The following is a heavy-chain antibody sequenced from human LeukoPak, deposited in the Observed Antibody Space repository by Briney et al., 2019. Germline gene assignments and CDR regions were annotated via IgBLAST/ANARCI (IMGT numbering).Heavy chain of an antibody. CDR2: ISGSGGST. V-gene: IGHV3-23*01. Sequence: GGSLRLSCAASGFTFSSYAMSWVRQAPGKGLEWVSAISGSGGSTYYADSVKGRFTISRHSSKNTLYLQMNSLRAEDTAVYYCARVGDEVAYTRGYLDHWGQGTLVTVSA. D-gene: IGHD3-16*01. CDR1: GFTFSSYA. J-gene: IGHJ4*02. CDR3: ARVGDEVAYTRGYLDH.